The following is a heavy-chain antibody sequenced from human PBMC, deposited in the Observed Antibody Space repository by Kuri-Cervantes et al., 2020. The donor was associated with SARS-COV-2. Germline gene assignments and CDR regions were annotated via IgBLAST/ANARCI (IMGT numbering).Heavy chain of an antibody. CDR3: ARDELELHDDAFDI. CDR1: GFTFSSYG. CDR2: ISYDGSNK. Sequence: GGSLRLSCAASGFTFSSYGMHWVRQAPGKGLEWVAVISYDGSNKYYADSVKGRFTISRDNAKNSLYLQMNSLRAEDTAVYYCARDELELHDDAFDIWGQGTMVTVSS. D-gene: IGHD1-7*01. J-gene: IGHJ3*02. V-gene: IGHV3-30*03.